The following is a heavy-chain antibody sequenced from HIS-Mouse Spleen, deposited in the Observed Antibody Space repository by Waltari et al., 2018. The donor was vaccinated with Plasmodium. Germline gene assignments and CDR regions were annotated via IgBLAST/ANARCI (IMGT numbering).Heavy chain of an antibody. J-gene: IGHJ6*02. V-gene: IGHV4-39*01. Sequence: QLQLQESGPGLVKPSETLSLTCTVSGGSISSRSYYWSLIRHPPGTVLEWIGSIHYRGSTHYNPSLKSRVTISVDTSKNQFSLKLSSVTAADTAVYYCASLPRVEEVTTPFYYYYYGMDVWGQGTTVTVSS. CDR1: GGSISSRSYY. CDR2: IHYRGST. CDR3: ASLPRVEEVTTPFYYYYYGMDV. D-gene: IGHD4-4*01.